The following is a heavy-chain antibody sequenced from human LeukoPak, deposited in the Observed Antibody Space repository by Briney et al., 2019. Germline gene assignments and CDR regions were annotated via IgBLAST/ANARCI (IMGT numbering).Heavy chain of an antibody. CDR3: AKAYTTGLEP. CDR1: GFTFSNSW. Sequence: PGGSLRLSCAASGFTFSNSWMSWVRQAPGKGLEWVATIKPDGSAQYYVDSVKGRFTISRDNSKNTLYLQMNSLRAEDTAVYYCAKAYTTGLEPWGQGTLVTVSS. CDR2: IKPDGSAQ. J-gene: IGHJ5*02. V-gene: IGHV3-7*01. D-gene: IGHD4-17*01.